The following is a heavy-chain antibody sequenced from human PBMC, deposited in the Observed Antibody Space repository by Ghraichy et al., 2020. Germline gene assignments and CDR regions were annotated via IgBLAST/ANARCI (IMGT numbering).Heavy chain of an antibody. CDR3: ARRSIRSTVVVQPPTRGGFDP. J-gene: IGHJ5*02. CDR2: INHSGTT. V-gene: IGHV4-34*01. D-gene: IGHD1-1*01. Sequence: QTLSLTCGVYGGSLTNYYWSWIRQTPGKGLEWIGEINHSGTTNYNPSLKSRVAISLDTSNNQFFLKLNSVTVADAAVYFCARRSIRSTVVVQPPTRGGFDPWGQGVLVTVSS. CDR1: GGSLTNYY.